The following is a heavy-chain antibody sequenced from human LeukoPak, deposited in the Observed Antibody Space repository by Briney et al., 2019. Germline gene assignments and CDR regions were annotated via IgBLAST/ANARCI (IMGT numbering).Heavy chain of an antibody. CDR2: INPSGGST. Sequence: ASVKVSCKASGYTFTSYYMHWVRQAPGQGLEWMGIINPSGGSTGYAQKFQGRVTMTRNTSISTAYMELSSLRSEDTAAYYCARVVHCSSTSCYDADYWGQGTLVTVSS. CDR1: GYTFTSYY. D-gene: IGHD2-2*01. J-gene: IGHJ4*02. V-gene: IGHV1-46*01. CDR3: ARVVHCSSTSCYDADY.